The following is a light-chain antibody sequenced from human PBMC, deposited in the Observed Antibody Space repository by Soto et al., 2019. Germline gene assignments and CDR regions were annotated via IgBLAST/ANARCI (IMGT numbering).Light chain of an antibody. CDR2: EAT. Sequence: QSALTQPASVSGSPGQSITISYTGTSSDIGRYNLVSWYQQHPGKPPKLMIYEATKRPSGVSNRFSGSKSGNTASLTISGLQAEDEADYYCSLYASTNTFMFGGGTKVTVL. CDR3: SLYASTNTFM. V-gene: IGLV2-23*02. J-gene: IGLJ3*02. CDR1: SSDIGRYNL.